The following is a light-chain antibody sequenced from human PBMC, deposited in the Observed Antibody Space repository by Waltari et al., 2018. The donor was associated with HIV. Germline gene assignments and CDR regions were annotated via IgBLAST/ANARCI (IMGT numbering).Light chain of an antibody. CDR1: QSVSSN. CDR3: QQYNNWPPYT. CDR2: SAS. Sequence: EIVMTQSPATLSVSPGERAILSCRASQSVSSNLAWYQQKPGQAPRLLIYSASTRATGVPARFSGSGSGTDFTLTISSLQSEDFAVYHCQQYNNWPPYTFGQGTRLEIK. J-gene: IGKJ2*01. V-gene: IGKV3-15*01.